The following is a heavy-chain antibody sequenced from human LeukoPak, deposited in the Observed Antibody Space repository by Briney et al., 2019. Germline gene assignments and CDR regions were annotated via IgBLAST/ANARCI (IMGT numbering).Heavy chain of an antibody. CDR3: ARVKGGSYYGTAEGFDY. CDR2: ISYDGTNK. D-gene: IGHD1-26*01. CDR1: GFTFSNYA. Sequence: GGSLRLSCAASGFTFSNYAMHWVRQAPGKGLEWVAVISYDGTNKYSADSVKGRFTISRDNAKNTLYLQMNSLRAEDTAVYYCARVKGGSYYGTAEGFDYWGQGTLVTVSS. V-gene: IGHV3-30-3*01. J-gene: IGHJ4*02.